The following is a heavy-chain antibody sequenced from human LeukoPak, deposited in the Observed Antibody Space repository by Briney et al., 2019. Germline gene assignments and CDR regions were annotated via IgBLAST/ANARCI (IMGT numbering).Heavy chain of an antibody. J-gene: IGHJ4*02. CDR1: GGSFSGYY. Sequence: SETLSLTCAVYGGSFSGYYWSWIRQPPGKGLEWIGEINHSGSTYYNPSLKSRVTISVDTSKNQFSLKLSSVTAADTAVYYCARVRGRDRGVSEYWGQGTLVTVSS. V-gene: IGHV4-34*09. D-gene: IGHD3-10*01. CDR3: ARVRGRDRGVSEY. CDR2: INHSGST.